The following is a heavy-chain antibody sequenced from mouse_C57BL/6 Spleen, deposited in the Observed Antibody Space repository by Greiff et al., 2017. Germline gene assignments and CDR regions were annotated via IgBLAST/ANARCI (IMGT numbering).Heavy chain of an antibody. J-gene: IGHJ3*01. CDR3: ARRNGNYRFAY. V-gene: IGHV1-50*01. D-gene: IGHD2-1*01. CDR2: IDPSDSYT. CDR1: GYTFTSYW. Sequence: QVQLQQPGAELVKPGASVKLSCKASGYTFTSYWMQWVKQRPGQGLEWIGEIDPSDSYTNYNQKFKGKATLTVDTSSSTAYMQLSSLTSEDSAVYYCARRNGNYRFAYWGQGTLVTVSA.